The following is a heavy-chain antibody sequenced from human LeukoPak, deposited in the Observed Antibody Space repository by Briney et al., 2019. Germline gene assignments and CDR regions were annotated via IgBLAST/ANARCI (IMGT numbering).Heavy chain of an antibody. J-gene: IGHJ6*03. V-gene: IGHV3-30*02. CDR1: GFTFGNYG. Sequence: PRGSLRLSCAASGFTFGNYGMHWVRQAPGKGLGWVTFIRYDGSNKYYADSVKGRFTISRDNSKNTLYLQMNSLRAEDTAVYYCAKAPMVRGVIEYYYYYMDVWGKGTTVTVSS. CDR3: AKAPMVRGVIEYYYYYMDV. D-gene: IGHD3-10*01. CDR2: IRYDGSNK.